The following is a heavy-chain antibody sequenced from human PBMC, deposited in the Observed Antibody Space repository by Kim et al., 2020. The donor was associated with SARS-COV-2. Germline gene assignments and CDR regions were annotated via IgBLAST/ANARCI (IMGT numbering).Heavy chain of an antibody. J-gene: IGHJ4*02. CDR2: IYTSGRT. Sequence: SETLSLTCTVSGDSLSSDYWSWNRQPAGKGLEWIGRIYTSGRTNYNPSLQSRVTMSVDMSKNQFSLKLSSVTAAHTAVYYCASALGHWGQGTLVTVSP. CDR1: GDSLSSDY. D-gene: IGHD3-16*02. V-gene: IGHV4-4*07. CDR3: ASALGH.